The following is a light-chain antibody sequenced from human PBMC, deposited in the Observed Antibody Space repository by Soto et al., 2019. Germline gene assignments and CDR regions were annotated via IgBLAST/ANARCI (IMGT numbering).Light chain of an antibody. CDR3: LLFYDGVAV. J-gene: IGLJ7*01. CDR2: DTS. V-gene: IGLV7-46*01. Sequence: QAVVTQEPSLTVSPGGTGTLTWGSSPGDVTNGRWPYWFQQRPGQVPRTLIHDTSNKHSWTPARFSGSRLGGKAALTLSGAQPEDEAAYYCLLFYDGVAVFGGGTQLTVL. CDR1: PGDVTNGRW.